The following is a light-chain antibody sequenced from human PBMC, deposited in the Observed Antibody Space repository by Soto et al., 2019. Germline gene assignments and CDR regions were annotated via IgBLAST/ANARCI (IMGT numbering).Light chain of an antibody. CDR1: QSVSSNY. Sequence: ESVLTQSPGTLSLSPGERATLSCRASQSVSSNYLAWYQQKPCQAHRLLIYGASTRATGIPDRFSGSGSGTDFTLTISRLEPEDSAVYYCQQYGSSPTWTFGQGTKVDIK. CDR3: QQYGSSPTWT. CDR2: GAS. J-gene: IGKJ1*01. V-gene: IGKV3-20*01.